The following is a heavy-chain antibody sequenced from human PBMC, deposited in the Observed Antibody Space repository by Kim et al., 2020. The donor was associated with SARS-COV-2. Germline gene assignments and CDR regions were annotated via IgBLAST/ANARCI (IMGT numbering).Heavy chain of an antibody. D-gene: IGHD1-1*01. CDR1: GYTFTSYY. Sequence: ASVKVSCKASGYTFTSYYMHWVRQAPGQGLEWMGIINPSGGSTSYAQKFQGRVTMTRDTSTSTVYMELSSLRSEDTAVYYCARDYYPITTGTRGGAFDIWGQGTMVTVSS. CDR2: INPSGGST. V-gene: IGHV1-46*01. CDR3: ARDYYPITTGTRGGAFDI. J-gene: IGHJ3*02.